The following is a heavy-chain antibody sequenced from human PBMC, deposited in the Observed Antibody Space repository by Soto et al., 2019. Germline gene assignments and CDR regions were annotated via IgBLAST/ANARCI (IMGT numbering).Heavy chain of an antibody. D-gene: IGHD3-10*01. Sequence: QVQLVQSGAELKKPGASVKVSCKASGYTFTSYGVNWVRQAAGQGLEWMGWMNPNTGNTGYAQKLQGRVTLTRDTSISTAYLELSSLTSEDTAVYYCARADRSGSGTYYFDYWGQGTLVTVSS. CDR2: MNPNTGNT. J-gene: IGHJ4*02. CDR1: GYTFTSYG. CDR3: ARADRSGSGTYYFDY. V-gene: IGHV1-8*01.